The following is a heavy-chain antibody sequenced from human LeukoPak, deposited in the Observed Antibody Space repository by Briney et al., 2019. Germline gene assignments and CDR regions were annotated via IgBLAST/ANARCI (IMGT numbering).Heavy chain of an antibody. J-gene: IGHJ4*02. Sequence: PRGSLRHSCAASGFTFSSYAMSWVRQAPGKGLGWVSVISVSGGNTNYVNSAKGRFSISRDNSKNTLSLQMNSLRVEDTAVYYCAKSDGTSWYRFDYWGQGTLVTVSS. CDR2: ISVSGGNT. CDR1: GFTFSSYA. V-gene: IGHV3-23*01. D-gene: IGHD6-13*01. CDR3: AKSDGTSWYRFDY.